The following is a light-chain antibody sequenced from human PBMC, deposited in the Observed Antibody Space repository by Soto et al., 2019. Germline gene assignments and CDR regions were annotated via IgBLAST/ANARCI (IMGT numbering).Light chain of an antibody. Sequence: EVVLTQSPGTLSLSTGEGATLSCRASQRVSSSYLAWYQQKPGQAPRLLIYGASSRATGIPDRFSGSGSGTDFTLTISRLEPEDFAVYYCQQYGSSPWTFGQGTKVDIK. J-gene: IGKJ1*01. V-gene: IGKV3-20*01. CDR1: QRVSSSY. CDR3: QQYGSSPWT. CDR2: GAS.